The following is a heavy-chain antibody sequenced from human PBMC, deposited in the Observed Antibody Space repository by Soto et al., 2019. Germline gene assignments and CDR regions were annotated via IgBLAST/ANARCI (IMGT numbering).Heavy chain of an antibody. D-gene: IGHD2-15*01. CDR1: GFTLSSYA. V-gene: IGHV3-30-3*01. Sequence: QVQLVESGGGVVQPGRSLRLSCAASGFTLSSYAMHWVRQAPGKGLGWVAVISYDGSDKYYADSVKGRFTISRDNSKNTLFLQMNTLRPEDTAVYYCARRYCIGGYCYFDYWGQGTLVTVSS. J-gene: IGHJ4*02. CDR2: ISYDGSDK. CDR3: ARRYCIGGYCYFDY.